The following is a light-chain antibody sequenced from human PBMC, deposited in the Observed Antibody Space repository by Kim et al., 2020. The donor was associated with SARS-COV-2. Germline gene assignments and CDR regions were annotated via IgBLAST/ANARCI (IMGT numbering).Light chain of an antibody. V-gene: IGLV3-1*01. CDR2: QDS. J-gene: IGLJ2*01. CDR3: QAWDSSTVV. Sequence: VSRGQTASITCSGDKLGDKYACWYQQKPGQSPVLVIYQDSKRPSGIPERFSGSNSGNTATLTISGTQAKDEADYYCQAWDSSTVVFGGGTQLTVL. CDR1: KLGDKY.